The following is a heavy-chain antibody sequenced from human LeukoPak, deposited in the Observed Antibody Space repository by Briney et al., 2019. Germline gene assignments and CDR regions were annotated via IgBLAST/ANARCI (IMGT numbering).Heavy chain of an antibody. J-gene: IGHJ5*02. D-gene: IGHD3-3*01. CDR3: ATRGTSDFWSGYPTSSWFDP. Sequence: ASVKVSCKVSGYTLTELSMHWVRQAPGKGLEWMGGFDPEDGETTYAQKFQGRVTMTEDTSTDTAYMELSSLRSEDTAVYYCATRGTSDFWSGYPTSSWFDPWGQGTLVTVSS. CDR1: GYTLTELS. V-gene: IGHV1-24*01. CDR2: FDPEDGET.